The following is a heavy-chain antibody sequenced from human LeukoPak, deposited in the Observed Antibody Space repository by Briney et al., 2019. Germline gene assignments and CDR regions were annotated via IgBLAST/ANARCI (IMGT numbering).Heavy chain of an antibody. J-gene: IGHJ3*02. Sequence: ASVKVSCKTSGYTFTDYYIHWVRQAPGQGLEWMGWINPNSGGTNYAQKFQGRVTMTRDTSISTAYMELSRLRSDDTAVYYCARGRSYYDAFDIWGQGTMVTVSS. CDR3: ARGRSYYDAFDI. CDR2: INPNSGGT. CDR1: GYTFTDYY. V-gene: IGHV1-2*02. D-gene: IGHD1-26*01.